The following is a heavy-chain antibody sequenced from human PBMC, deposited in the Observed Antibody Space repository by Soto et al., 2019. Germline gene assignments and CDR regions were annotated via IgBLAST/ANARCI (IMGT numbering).Heavy chain of an antibody. CDR2: INPNSGGT. J-gene: IGHJ6*02. CDR3: ARDFPFWSGYYGMDV. CDR1: GYTFTGYY. V-gene: IGHV1-2*04. D-gene: IGHD3-3*01. Sequence: ASVKVSCKASGYTFTGYYMHWVRQAPGQGLEWMGWINPNSGGTNYAQKFQGWVTMTRDTSISTAYMELSRLRSDDTAVYYCARDFPFWSGYYGMDVWGQGTTVTVSS.